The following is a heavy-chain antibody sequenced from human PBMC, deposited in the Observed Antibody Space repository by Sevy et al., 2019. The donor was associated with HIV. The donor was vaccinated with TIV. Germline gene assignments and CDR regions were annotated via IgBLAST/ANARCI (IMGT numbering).Heavy chain of an antibody. CDR1: GFGLNGNA. J-gene: IGHJ4*01. D-gene: IGHD3-3*01. CDR2: IHGGDDTT. Sequence: GESLKISCAASGFGLNGNAMSWVRQAPGKGLEWVAAIHGGDDTTHYGDSVKGRFTISRDSFKNILYLQMDSLRVEDTAVYYCAKDILGWAFDYWGHGTLVTVSS. V-gene: IGHV3-23*01. CDR3: AKDILGWAFDY.